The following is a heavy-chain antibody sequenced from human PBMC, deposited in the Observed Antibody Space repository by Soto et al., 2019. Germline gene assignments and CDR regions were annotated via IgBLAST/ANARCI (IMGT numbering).Heavy chain of an antibody. J-gene: IGHJ5*02. CDR1: GGSFSGYY. D-gene: IGHD3-3*01. CDR2: IDHSGYT. CDR3: ARVRDWFDP. V-gene: IGHV4-34*01. Sequence: VQLQQWGAGLLKPSETLSLTCAVYGGSFSGYYWNWIRQPPGKGLEWIGEIDHSGYTNYNPSLKSLVTISVDTSKNQFSLRLTSVTAADTAVYYCARVRDWFDPWGQGTLVTVSS.